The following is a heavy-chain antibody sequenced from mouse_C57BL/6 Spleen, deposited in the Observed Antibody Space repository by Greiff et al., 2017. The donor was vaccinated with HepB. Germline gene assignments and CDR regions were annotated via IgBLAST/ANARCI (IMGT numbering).Heavy chain of an antibody. CDR1: GYAFSSSW. Sequence: VQLQQSGPELVKPGASVKISCKASGYAFSSSWMNWVKQRPGKGLEWIGRIYPGDGDTNYNGKFKGKATLTADKSSSTAYMHLSSLTYEDSAVYFCAMGITTVVATDYAMDYWGQGTSVTVSS. CDR3: AMGITTVVATDYAMDY. CDR2: IYPGDGDT. V-gene: IGHV1-82*01. J-gene: IGHJ4*01. D-gene: IGHD1-1*01.